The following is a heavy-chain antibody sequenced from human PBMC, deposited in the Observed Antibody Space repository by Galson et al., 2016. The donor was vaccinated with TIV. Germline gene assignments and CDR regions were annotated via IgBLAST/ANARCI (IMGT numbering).Heavy chain of an antibody. D-gene: IGHD2/OR15-2a*01. CDR3: AKDYVRVIPGTGTFDI. CDR2: ISGSGIST. Sequence: SLRLSCAASGFTFSSYVMTWVRQAPGKGLEWVSSISGSGISTYYAESVKGRFTISRDNSKNTLFLQMNSLRAEDTAVYYCAKDYVRVIPGTGTFDIWGQGIMVTVSS. V-gene: IGHV3-23*01. CDR1: GFTFSSYV. J-gene: IGHJ3*02.